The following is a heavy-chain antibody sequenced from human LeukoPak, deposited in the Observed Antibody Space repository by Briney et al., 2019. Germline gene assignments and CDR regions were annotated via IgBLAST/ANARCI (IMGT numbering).Heavy chain of an antibody. J-gene: IGHJ6*02. V-gene: IGHV1-2*04. D-gene: IGHD3-10*01. Sequence: ASVKVSCKASGYTFTGYYMHWVRQAPGQGLEWMGWINPNSGATNYAQKFQDWVTMTMDTSITTAYMGLTRLKSDDTAVYYCAREGSGSYYRHFAMDVWGQGTTVTVSS. CDR1: GYTFTGYY. CDR3: AREGSGSYYRHFAMDV. CDR2: INPNSGAT.